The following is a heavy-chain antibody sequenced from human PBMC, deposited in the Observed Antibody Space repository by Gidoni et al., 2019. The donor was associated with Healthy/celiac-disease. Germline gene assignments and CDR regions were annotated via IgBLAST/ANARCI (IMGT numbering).Heavy chain of an antibody. D-gene: IGHD3-16*01. V-gene: IGHV3-48*02. CDR3: ARDWVGGGYYYYYGMDV. CDR2: ISSSSSTI. Sequence: EAQLVEYGGGLVQPGGSLRPSCAASGFTFGSYSMNWVRQAPGKGLEWVSYISSSSSTIDNADSVKGRFTISRDNAKNSLYLQMNSLRDEDTAVYYCARDWVGGGYYYYYGMDVWGQGTTVTVSS. J-gene: IGHJ6*02. CDR1: GFTFGSYS.